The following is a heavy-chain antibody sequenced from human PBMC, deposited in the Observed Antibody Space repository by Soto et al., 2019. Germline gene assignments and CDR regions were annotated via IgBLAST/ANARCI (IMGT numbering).Heavy chain of an antibody. CDR3: ARDGGYSGYDKNDYYYYGMDV. J-gene: IGHJ6*02. Sequence: SVKVCCKASGGTFSSYAISWVRQAPGQGLEWMGGIIPIFGTANYAQKFQGRVTITADESTSTAYMELSSLRSEDTAVYYCARDGGYSGYDKNDYYYYGMDVWGQGTTVTVS. CDR1: GGTFSSYA. CDR2: IIPIFGTA. D-gene: IGHD5-12*01. V-gene: IGHV1-69*13.